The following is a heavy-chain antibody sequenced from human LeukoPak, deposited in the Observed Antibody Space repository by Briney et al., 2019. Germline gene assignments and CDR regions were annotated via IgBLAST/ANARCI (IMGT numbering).Heavy chain of an antibody. CDR3: ARSIVGATPFDP. J-gene: IGHJ5*02. Sequence: GGSLRLSCAASGFTFSSYAMSWVRQAPGKGLEWVSAISGSGGSTYYADSVKGRFTISRDNSKNTLYLQMKSLRAEDTAVYYCARSIVGATPFDPWGQGTLVTVSS. CDR2: ISGSGGST. V-gene: IGHV3-23*01. D-gene: IGHD1-26*01. CDR1: GFTFSSYA.